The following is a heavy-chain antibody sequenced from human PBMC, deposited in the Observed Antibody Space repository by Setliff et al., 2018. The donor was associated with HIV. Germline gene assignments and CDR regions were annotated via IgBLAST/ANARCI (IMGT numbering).Heavy chain of an antibody. CDR1: GYTFSSYG. J-gene: IGHJ4*02. Sequence: ASVKVSCKASGYTFSSYGISWVRQAPGQGLEWMGWISAYNGNTNYAQKLQGRVTMTRNTSISTAYMELSSLRSEDTAVYYCARSSGNGDYLDYWGQGTLVTVSS. CDR2: ISAYNGNT. V-gene: IGHV1-18*01. CDR3: ARSSGNGDYLDY. D-gene: IGHD4-17*01.